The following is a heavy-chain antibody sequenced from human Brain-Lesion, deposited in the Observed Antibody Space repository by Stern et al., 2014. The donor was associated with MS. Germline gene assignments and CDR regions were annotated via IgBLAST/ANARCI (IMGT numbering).Heavy chain of an antibody. D-gene: IGHD3-9*01. CDR1: GFTFNSYA. Sequence: EVQLLESGGGLVQPGGSLRLSCAASGFTFNSYAMSWVRQAPGKGLEWVSSIIGSGVGTYYAHSVKGRLTISRDNSKNTLYLQMNSLRAEDTAVYYCAKGPYYDILTGISAYPDLDYWGQGTLITVSS. CDR2: IIGSGVGT. CDR3: AKGPYYDILTGISAYPDLDY. J-gene: IGHJ4*02. V-gene: IGHV3-23*01.